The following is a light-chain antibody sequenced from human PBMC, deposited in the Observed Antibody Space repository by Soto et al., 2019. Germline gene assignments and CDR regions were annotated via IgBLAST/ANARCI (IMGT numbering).Light chain of an antibody. CDR1: QGFSTY. J-gene: IGKJ5*01. Sequence: IQLTQSPSSLSASVGDRVTITCRASQGFSTYLAWYQQKPGKAPKLLIYGASTLQSGVPSRFSGSGSGTEFTLTISSLQSEDFAVYYCHQYNNWPPITFGQGTRLEIK. CDR3: HQYNNWPPIT. V-gene: IGKV1-9*01. CDR2: GAS.